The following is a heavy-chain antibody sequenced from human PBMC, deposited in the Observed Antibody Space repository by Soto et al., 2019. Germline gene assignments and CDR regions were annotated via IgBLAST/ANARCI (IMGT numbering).Heavy chain of an antibody. D-gene: IGHD4-17*01. CDR2: ISRSSSTI. CDR3: ARYLEFYGDSHFDY. Sequence: EVQLVASGGGLVQPGGSLRLSCAASRLTFSSYSMNWVRQAPGWGLEWGSYISRSSSTIYYADSVKGRFTISRDNAKNSLYLQMNSLRAEDTAVYYCARYLEFYGDSHFDYWGQGTLVTVSS. CDR1: RLTFSSYS. V-gene: IGHV3-48*04. J-gene: IGHJ4*02.